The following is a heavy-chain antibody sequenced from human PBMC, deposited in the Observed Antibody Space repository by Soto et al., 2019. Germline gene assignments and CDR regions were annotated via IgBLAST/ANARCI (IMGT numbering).Heavy chain of an antibody. CDR1: GFTVSSNY. V-gene: IGHV3-53*01. CDR2: IYSGGTT. CDR3: ARGARRGNLYYYYYGMDV. Sequence: GGSLRLSCAASGFTVSSNYMSWVRQAPGKGLEWVSVIYSGGTTYYAGSVKGRFTISRDNSKNTLYLQMNSLRAEDTAVYYCARGARRGNLYYYYYGMDVWGQGTTVTVSS. J-gene: IGHJ6*02. D-gene: IGHD3-10*01.